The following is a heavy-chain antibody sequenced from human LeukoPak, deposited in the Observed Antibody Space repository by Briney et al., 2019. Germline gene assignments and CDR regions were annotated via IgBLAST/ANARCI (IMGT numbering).Heavy chain of an antibody. CDR1: GGSFSGYY. V-gene: IGHV4-34*01. D-gene: IGHD2-15*01. J-gene: IGHJ6*03. CDR3: ARVNRVVVVAATGDYYYMDV. Sequence: ASETLSLTCAVYGGSFSGYYWSWIRQPPGKGLEWIGEINHSGSTNYNPSLKSRVTISVDTSKNQFSPKLSSVTAADTAVYYCARVNRVVVVAATGDYYYMDVWGKGTTVTVSS. CDR2: INHSGST.